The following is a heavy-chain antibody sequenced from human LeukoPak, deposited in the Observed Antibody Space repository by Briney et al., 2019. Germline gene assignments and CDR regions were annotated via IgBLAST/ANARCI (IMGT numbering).Heavy chain of an antibody. Sequence: ASVKVSCKVSGYSLTDLSMHWVRQAPGQGLEWMGGFDPDYGETFYAQKLQGRVTMTEDTSADTAYMELSSLRPDDTAVYYCASPSSREAFDIWGQGTMVTVSS. CDR3: ASPSSREAFDI. D-gene: IGHD5-24*01. J-gene: IGHJ3*02. CDR1: GYSLTDLS. CDR2: FDPDYGET. V-gene: IGHV1-24*01.